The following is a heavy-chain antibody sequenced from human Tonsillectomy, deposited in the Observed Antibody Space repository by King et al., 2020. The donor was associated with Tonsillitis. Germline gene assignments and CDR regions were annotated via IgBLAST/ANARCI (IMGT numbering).Heavy chain of an antibody. CDR1: GFTFGDYA. Sequence: VQLVESGGGLVKPGRSLRLSCTASGFTFGDYAMSWFRQAPGKGLEWVGFIRSKAYGGTTEYAASVKGRLTISRDDSKSIAYLQMNSLNTEDTAVYYCTIRSYGYYFDYWGQGTLVTVSS. CDR3: TIRSYGYYFDY. V-gene: IGHV3-49*05. J-gene: IGHJ4*02. D-gene: IGHD4-17*01. CDR2: IRSKAYGGTT.